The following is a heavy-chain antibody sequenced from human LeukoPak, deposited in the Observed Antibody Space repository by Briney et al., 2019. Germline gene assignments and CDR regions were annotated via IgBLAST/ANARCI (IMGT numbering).Heavy chain of an antibody. CDR2: RYYSGRT. J-gene: IGHJ5*02. Sequence: SETLSLTCTVSGGSISSSSYFWGWIRQPPGKGLEWIGSRYYSGRTYYNPSLKSRVTISLDTSKNQFSLKLSSVTAADTAVDYCARDRGRYYGDYNWFDPWGQGTLVTVSS. CDR3: ARDRGRYYGDYNWFDP. CDR1: GGSISSSSYF. D-gene: IGHD4-17*01. V-gene: IGHV4-39*07.